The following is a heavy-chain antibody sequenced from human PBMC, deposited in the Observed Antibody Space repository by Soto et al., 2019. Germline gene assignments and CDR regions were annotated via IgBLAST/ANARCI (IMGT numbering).Heavy chain of an antibody. V-gene: IGHV3-33*01. CDR2: IWYDGSNK. J-gene: IGHJ4*02. CDR1: GFTFSSYG. D-gene: IGHD1-26*01. CDR3: ARDPRPPPYYYFEY. Sequence: GGSLRLSCAASGFTFSSYGMHWVRQAPGKGLEWVAVIWYDGSNKYYADSVKGRFTISRDNSKNTLYLQMNSLRAEDTAVYYCARDPRPPPYYYFEYWGQGTLVTVSS.